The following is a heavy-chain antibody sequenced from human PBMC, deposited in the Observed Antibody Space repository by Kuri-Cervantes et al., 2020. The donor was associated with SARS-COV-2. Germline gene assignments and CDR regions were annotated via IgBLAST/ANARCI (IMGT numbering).Heavy chain of an antibody. CDR2: ISPYNGNT. CDR1: GYTFTTYG. CDR3: ATLGEGPEAASAFDI. J-gene: IGHJ3*02. Sequence: ASVKVSCKTSGYTFTTYGISWVRKAPGRGLEWMGSISPYNGNTNYAQIVQGRVTMTTDTSTNTAYMELRSLRSDDTAVYYCATLGEGPEAASAFDIWGQGTMVTVSS. D-gene: IGHD3-16*01. V-gene: IGHV1-18*01.